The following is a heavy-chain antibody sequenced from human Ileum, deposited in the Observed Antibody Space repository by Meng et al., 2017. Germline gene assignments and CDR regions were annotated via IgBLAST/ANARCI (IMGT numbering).Heavy chain of an antibody. CDR1: GYTFTTFG. J-gene: IGHJ4*02. V-gene: IGHV1-18*01. D-gene: IGHD6-19*01. CDR3: ARDRQWVFDY. Sequence: QVQLVQSGIEVKKPGASVKVSCKPSGYTFTTFGISWVRQAPGQGLEWMGWIDPGNGNRNFAQKFQDRITLTTDTTTTTAYMELRSLRSDDTAIFYCARDRQWVFDYWDQGTLVTVSS. CDR2: IDPGNGNR.